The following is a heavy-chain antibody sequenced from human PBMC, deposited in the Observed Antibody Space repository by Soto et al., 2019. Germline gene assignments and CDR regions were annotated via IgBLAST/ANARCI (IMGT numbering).Heavy chain of an antibody. CDR1: GFSLSTSGMC. Sequence: ESGPTLVNPTQTLTLTCTFSGFSLSTSGMCVSWIRQPPGKALEWLALIDWDDDKYYSTSLKTRLTISKDTSKNQVVLTMTNMDPVDTATYYCARMPSIAVAGSYYYGMDVWGQGTTVTVSS. V-gene: IGHV2-70*01. J-gene: IGHJ6*02. D-gene: IGHD6-19*01. CDR2: IDWDDDK. CDR3: ARMPSIAVAGSYYYGMDV.